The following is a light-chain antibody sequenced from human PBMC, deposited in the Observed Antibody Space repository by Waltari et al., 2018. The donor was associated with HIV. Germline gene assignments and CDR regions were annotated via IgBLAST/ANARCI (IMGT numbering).Light chain of an antibody. CDR3: QSADNTGGNWV. J-gene: IGLJ3*02. V-gene: IGLV3-25*03. CDR1: AFPSQY. CDR2: KDK. Sequence: SYELTQTPSVSVSPGQTARIPCSGDAFPSQYGYWYQQRPGQAPVLVIYKDKARPSGIPERFSGSSSGTTVTLIISGVQAEDEADYFCQSADNTGGNWVFGGGTKLTVL.